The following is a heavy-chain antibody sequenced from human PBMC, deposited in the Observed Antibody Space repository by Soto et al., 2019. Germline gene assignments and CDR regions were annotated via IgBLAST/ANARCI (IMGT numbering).Heavy chain of an antibody. V-gene: IGHV1-2*02. J-gene: IGHJ6*02. CDR2: INPNSGGT. D-gene: IGHD5-18*01. CDR3: ASVTAMVESPDYYGMDV. CDR1: GYTFTGYY. Sequence: ASVKVSCKASGYTFTGYYMHWVRQAPGQGLEWMGWINPNSGGTNYAQKFQGRVTMTRDTSISTAYMELSRLRSDDTAVYYCASVTAMVESPDYYGMDVWGQGTTV.